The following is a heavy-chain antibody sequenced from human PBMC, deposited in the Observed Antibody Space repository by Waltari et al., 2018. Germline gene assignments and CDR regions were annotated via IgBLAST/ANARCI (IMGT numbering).Heavy chain of an antibody. CDR2: ISGTSYYI. CDR1: GFTFSSYT. J-gene: IGHJ3*01. Sequence: EVQLVESGGGLVKPGGSLRLSCAASGFTFSSYTMNWVRQAPGTGLWCVSAISGTSYYIYHADSVKGRFTTSRDNAKNSLYLQMDSLRAEDTAVYYCARETEEAFDFWGRGTMVTVSS. D-gene: IGHD2-21*02. V-gene: IGHV3-21*01. CDR3: ARETEEAFDF.